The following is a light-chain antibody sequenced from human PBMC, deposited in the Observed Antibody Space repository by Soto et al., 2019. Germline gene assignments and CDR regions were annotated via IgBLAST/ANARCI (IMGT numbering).Light chain of an antibody. CDR2: GNN. J-gene: IGLJ3*02. Sequence: QSVLTQPPSVSGAPGQRVTISCTGSSSNIGAGYDVHWYQQLPGTAPKLLIYGNNNRPSGVPDRFSGSKSATSDSLAITGLQAEDEADYYCQSYDSSLSGWAFGGGTKVTVL. CDR3: QSYDSSLSGWA. V-gene: IGLV1-40*01. CDR1: SSNIGAGYD.